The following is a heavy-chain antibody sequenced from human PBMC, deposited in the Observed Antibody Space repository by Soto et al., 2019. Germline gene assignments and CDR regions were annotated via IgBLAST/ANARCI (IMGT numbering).Heavy chain of an antibody. J-gene: IGHJ4*02. D-gene: IGHD3-10*01. V-gene: IGHV5-10-1*01. CDR3: ARLRVGFGELLTY. Sequence: PGESLKISCKGSGYSFTSYWISWVRQMPGKVLEWMGSIDPSDSYTNYSPSFQGHVTISADKSISTAYLQWSSLKASDTAMYYCARLRVGFGELLTYWGQGTLVTVSS. CDR2: IDPSDSYT. CDR1: GYSFTSYW.